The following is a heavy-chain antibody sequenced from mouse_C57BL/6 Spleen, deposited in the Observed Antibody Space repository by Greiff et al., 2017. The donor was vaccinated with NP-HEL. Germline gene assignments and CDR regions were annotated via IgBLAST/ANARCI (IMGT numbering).Heavy chain of an antibody. D-gene: IGHD2-5*01. CDR3: ARSNPYAMDY. V-gene: IGHV1-66*01. Sequence: VQLQQSGPELVKPGASVKISCKASGYSFTSYYIHWVKQRPGQGLEWIGWIYPGSGNTKYNEKFKGKATLTADTSSSTAYMQLSSLTSEDSAVYYCARSNPYAMDYWGQGTSVTVSS. J-gene: IGHJ4*01. CDR1: GYSFTSYY. CDR2: IYPGSGNT.